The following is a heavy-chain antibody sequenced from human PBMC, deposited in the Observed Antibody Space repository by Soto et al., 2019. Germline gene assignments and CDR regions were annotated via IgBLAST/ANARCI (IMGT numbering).Heavy chain of an antibody. CDR1: GGSFSGYY. Sequence: SETLSLTCAVYGGSFSGYYWSWIRQPPGKGLEWIGEINHSGSTNYNPSLKSRVTISVDTSKNQFSLMLSSVTAADTAVYYCARSRGYSYGSAYYYYYYMDVWGKGTTVTVSS. D-gene: IGHD5-18*01. CDR2: INHSGST. CDR3: ARSRGYSYGSAYYYYYYMDV. V-gene: IGHV4-34*01. J-gene: IGHJ6*03.